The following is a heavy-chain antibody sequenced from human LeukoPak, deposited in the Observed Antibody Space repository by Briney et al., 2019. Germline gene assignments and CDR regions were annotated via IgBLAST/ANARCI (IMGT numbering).Heavy chain of an antibody. Sequence: GSSVKVSCKASGGTSSSYAISWVRQAPGQGLEWLGGIIPIFGTANYAQKFQGRVTITTDESTSTAYMELSSLRSEATAVYYCASGPLFSSSSWFDYWGQGTLVTVSS. CDR1: GGTSSSYA. CDR3: ASGPLFSSSSWFDY. D-gene: IGHD6-13*01. J-gene: IGHJ4*02. V-gene: IGHV1-69*05. CDR2: IIPIFGTA.